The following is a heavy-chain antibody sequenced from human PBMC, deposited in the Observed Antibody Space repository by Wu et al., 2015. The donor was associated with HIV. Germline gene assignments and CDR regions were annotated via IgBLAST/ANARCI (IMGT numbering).Heavy chain of an antibody. Sequence: QVQLVQSGPEVRRPRASVKVSCKSSQYSFTDYYIHWLRQVPGQGLEWMGYINPKTGDTNSAHSFLGRVTMTRDTSIATAYLELSWLTYADTAIIYCARGDTWGVHALDVWGQGTMVTVSS. CDR3: ARGDTWGVHALDV. CDR2: INPKTGDT. D-gene: IGHD3-10*01. V-gene: IGHV1-2*02. J-gene: IGHJ3*01. CDR1: QYSFTDYY.